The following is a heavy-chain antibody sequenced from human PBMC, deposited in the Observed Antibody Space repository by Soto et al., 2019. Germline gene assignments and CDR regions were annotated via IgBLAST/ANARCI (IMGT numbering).Heavy chain of an antibody. CDR3: ARVLYDFWSGYWAY. V-gene: IGHV4-34*01. J-gene: IGHJ4*02. Sequence: PSETLSLTCAVYGGSFSGYYWSWIRQPPGKGLEWIGEINHSGSTNYNPSLKSRVTISVDTSKNQFSLKLSSVTAADTAVYYCARVLYDFWSGYWAYWGQGTLVTVSS. D-gene: IGHD3-3*01. CDR2: INHSGST. CDR1: GGSFSGYY.